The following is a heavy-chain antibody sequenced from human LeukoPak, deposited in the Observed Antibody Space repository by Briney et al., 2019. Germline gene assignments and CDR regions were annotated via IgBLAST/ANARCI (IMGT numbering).Heavy chain of an antibody. D-gene: IGHD6-13*01. Sequence: ASVKVSCKASGYTFTSYGISWVRQAPGQGLEWMGWISAYNGNTNYAQKLQGRVTMTTDTSTSTAYMELRSLRSDDTAVYYCARVASGYSSSWYRGKFDPWGQGTLVTVSS. J-gene: IGHJ5*02. CDR3: ARVASGYSSSWYRGKFDP. CDR1: GYTFTSYG. V-gene: IGHV1-18*01. CDR2: ISAYNGNT.